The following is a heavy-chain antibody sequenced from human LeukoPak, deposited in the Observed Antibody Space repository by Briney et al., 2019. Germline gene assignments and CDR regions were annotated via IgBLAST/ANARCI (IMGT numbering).Heavy chain of an antibody. CDR1: GGTFSSYA. V-gene: IGHV1-69*13. J-gene: IGHJ6*03. CDR3: ARDLGPGSGSYSSTYYYYMDV. Sequence: ASVKVSCKASGGTFSSYAISWVRQAPGQGLEWMGGIIPIFGTANYAQKFQGRVTITADESTSTAYMELSSLRSEDTAVYYCARDLGPGSGSYSSTYYYYMDVWGKGTTVTVSS. CDR2: IIPIFGTA. D-gene: IGHD3-10*01.